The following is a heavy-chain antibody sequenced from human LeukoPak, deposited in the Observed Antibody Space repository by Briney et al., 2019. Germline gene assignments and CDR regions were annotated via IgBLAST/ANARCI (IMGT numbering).Heavy chain of an antibody. CDR3: ARDLATEGVDY. D-gene: IGHD1-26*01. CDR1: GGSISSSSYY. CDR2: IYYSGST. Sequence: KPSETLSLTCTVSGGSISSSSYYWGWIRQPPGKGLEWIGSIYYSGSTYYNPSLKSRVTISVDTSKNQFSLKLSSVTAADTAVYYCARDLATEGVDYWGQGTLVTVSS. V-gene: IGHV4-39*07. J-gene: IGHJ4*02.